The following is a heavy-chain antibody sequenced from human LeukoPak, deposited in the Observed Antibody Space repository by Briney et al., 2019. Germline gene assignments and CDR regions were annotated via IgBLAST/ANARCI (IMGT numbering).Heavy chain of an antibody. D-gene: IGHD2-15*01. CDR2: MYSGGYT. CDR3: ARDRRYCSGDNCYSGVGY. J-gene: IGHJ4*02. V-gene: IGHV3-53*01. CDR1: GLTVSANY. Sequence: HPGGSLRLSCVASGLTVSANYMTWVRQAPGEGLDWVSVMYSGGYTYYADSVKGRFTISRDNSKNTVYLQMNSLRVEDSAVYYCARDRRYCSGDNCYSGVGYWGQGTRVIVSS.